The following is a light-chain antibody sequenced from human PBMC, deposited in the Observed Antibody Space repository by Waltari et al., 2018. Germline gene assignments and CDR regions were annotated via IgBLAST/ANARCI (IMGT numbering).Light chain of an antibody. J-gene: IGKJ2*01. V-gene: IGKV4-1*01. CDR1: QNLLYSSNNKNY. Sequence: DIVMTQSPDSLAVSLVVRATIHCKSSQNLLYSSNNKNYLAWYQQKPGQPPKLLISWASTREFGVPDRFSGSGSETDFTLTISSLQAEDVAVYYCQQYETTPPYTFGQGTKLEI. CDR3: QQYETTPPYT. CDR2: WAS.